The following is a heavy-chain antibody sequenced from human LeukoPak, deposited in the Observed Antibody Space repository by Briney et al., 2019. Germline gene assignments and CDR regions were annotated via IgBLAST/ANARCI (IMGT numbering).Heavy chain of an antibody. Sequence: SLRLSCAASGFTFDDYAMHWVRQAPGKGLEWVSGISWNSGSTGYADSVKGRFTISRDNAKNSLYLQMNSLRAEDTALYYCAKGTYYDFWSGYYDSSGNWEFDYWGQGTLVTVSS. V-gene: IGHV3-9*01. CDR2: ISWNSGST. J-gene: IGHJ4*02. CDR1: GFTFDDYA. CDR3: AKGTYYDFWSGYYDSSGNWEFDY. D-gene: IGHD3-3*01.